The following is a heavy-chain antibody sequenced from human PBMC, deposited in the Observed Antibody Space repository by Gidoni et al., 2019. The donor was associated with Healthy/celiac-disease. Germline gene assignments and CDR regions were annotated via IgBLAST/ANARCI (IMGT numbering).Heavy chain of an antibody. V-gene: IGHV3-21*01. CDR3: ARGSGSSYGY. Sequence: WVRQAPGKGLEWVSSISSSSSYIYYADSVKGRFTISRDNAKNSLYLQMNSLRAEDTAVYYCARGSGSSYGYWGQGTLVTVSS. D-gene: IGHD6-6*01. CDR2: ISSSSSYI. J-gene: IGHJ4*02.